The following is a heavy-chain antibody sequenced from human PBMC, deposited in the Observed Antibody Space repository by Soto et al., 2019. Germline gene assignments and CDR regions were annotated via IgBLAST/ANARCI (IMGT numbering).Heavy chain of an antibody. V-gene: IGHV1-69*13. CDR1: RCTFSIYA. CDR2: IIPIFGTA. Sequence: ASVKVSCKASRCTFSIYAISWVRQAPGQGLEWMGGIIPIFGTANYAQKFQGRVTITADESTSTAYMELSSLRSEDTAVYYCASPPPYSGSYYSYYYGMDVWGQGTTVTVSS. CDR3: ASPPPYSGSYYSYYYGMDV. J-gene: IGHJ6*02. D-gene: IGHD1-26*01.